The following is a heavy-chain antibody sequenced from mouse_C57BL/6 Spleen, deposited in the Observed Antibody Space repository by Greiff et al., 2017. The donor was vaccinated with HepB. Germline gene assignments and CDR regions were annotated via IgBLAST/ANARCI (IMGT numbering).Heavy chain of an antibody. CDR2: INPYNGGT. CDR1: GYTFTDYY. Sequence: VQLQQSGPVLVKPGASVKMSCKASGYTFTDYYMNWVKQSHGKSLEWIGVINPYNGGTSYNQKFKGKATLTVDKSSSTAYMELNSLTSEDSAVYYCAEGLIDYYGSSPYYAMDYWGQGTSVTVSS. CDR3: AEGLIDYYGSSPYYAMDY. V-gene: IGHV1-19*01. J-gene: IGHJ4*01. D-gene: IGHD1-1*01.